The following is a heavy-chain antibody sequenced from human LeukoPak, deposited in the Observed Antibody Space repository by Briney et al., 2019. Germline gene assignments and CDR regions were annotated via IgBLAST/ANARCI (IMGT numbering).Heavy chain of an antibody. Sequence: SVKVSCKASGGTFSSYAISWVRQAPGQGLEWIGGIIPIFGTANYAQKFQGRVTITADESTSTAYMELSSLRSEDAAVYYCARDWPPSGYYFDYWGQGTLVTVSS. CDR2: IIPIFGTA. CDR1: GGTFSSYA. V-gene: IGHV1-69*13. D-gene: IGHD1-26*01. J-gene: IGHJ4*02. CDR3: ARDWPPSGYYFDY.